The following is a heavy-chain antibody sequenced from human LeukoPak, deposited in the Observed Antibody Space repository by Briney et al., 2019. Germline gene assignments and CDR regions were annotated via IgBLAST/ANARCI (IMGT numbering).Heavy chain of an antibody. Sequence: PGGSLRLSSAASGFTFSSYAMSWVRQAPGKGLEWVSGISWNSGSIGYADSVKGRFTISRDNAKNSLYLQMNSLRAEDTASYYCAKAVSSKRWLLYYFDYWGQGTLVTVSS. CDR1: GFTFSSYA. V-gene: IGHV3-9*01. CDR2: ISWNSGSI. D-gene: IGHD5-24*01. CDR3: AKAVSSKRWLLYYFDY. J-gene: IGHJ4*02.